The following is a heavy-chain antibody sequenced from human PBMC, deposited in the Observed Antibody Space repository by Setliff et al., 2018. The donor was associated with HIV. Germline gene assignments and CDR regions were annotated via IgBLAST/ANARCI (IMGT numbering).Heavy chain of an antibody. CDR3: ARATRGYSYGSYDY. V-gene: IGHV3-30*04. CDR1: GFIFSSYA. D-gene: IGHD5-18*01. Sequence: LRLSCAASGFIFSSYAMHWVRQAPGKGLEWVAVISYDGSNKYYADSVKGRFTISRDNSKNTLYLQMNSLRAEDTAVYYCARATRGYSYGSYDYWGQGTLVTVSS. CDR2: ISYDGSNK. J-gene: IGHJ4*02.